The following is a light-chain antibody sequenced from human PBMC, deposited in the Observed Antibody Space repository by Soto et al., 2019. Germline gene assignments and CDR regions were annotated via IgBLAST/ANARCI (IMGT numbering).Light chain of an antibody. CDR2: SAS. CDR3: QQFNNSPLT. Sequence: EIVLTQSPGTLSLSPGERATLSCRASQSLRNNYLAWYQQKPGQSPRLLIPSASSRATGIPDRFSGSGSGTDFTLTISRLEPEDFAVYYWQQFNNSPLTFGGGTKVEIK. J-gene: IGKJ4*01. CDR1: QSLRNNY. V-gene: IGKV3-20*01.